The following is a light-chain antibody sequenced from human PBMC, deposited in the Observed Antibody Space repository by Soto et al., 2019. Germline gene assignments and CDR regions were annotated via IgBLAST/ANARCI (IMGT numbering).Light chain of an antibody. J-gene: IGKJ1*01. CDR2: GAS. V-gene: IGKV3-20*01. Sequence: ESLFTQSPGTLSLSPGERVTLSCRASQSVTSTYLAWYQQKHGQAPRLLIYGASSRDTGIPDRFSGSGSGTDFTLTISRLEPEDFSVYYCQQYGSSPRTFGQGTKVDIK. CDR3: QQYGSSPRT. CDR1: QSVTSTY.